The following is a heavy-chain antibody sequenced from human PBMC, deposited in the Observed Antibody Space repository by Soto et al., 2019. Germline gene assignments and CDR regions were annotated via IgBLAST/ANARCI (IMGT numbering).Heavy chain of an antibody. CDR2: ISSSSSYI. V-gene: IGHV3-21*01. CDR1: GFTFSSYS. CDR3: AMGRYCSGGSCYPPDYYYGMDV. D-gene: IGHD2-15*01. Sequence: PGGSLRLSCAASGFTFSSYSMNWVRQAPGKGLEWVSSISSSSSYIYYADSVKGRFTISRDNAKNSLYLQMNSLRAEDTAVYYCAMGRYCSGGSCYPPDYYYGMDVWGQGTTVTVSS. J-gene: IGHJ6*02.